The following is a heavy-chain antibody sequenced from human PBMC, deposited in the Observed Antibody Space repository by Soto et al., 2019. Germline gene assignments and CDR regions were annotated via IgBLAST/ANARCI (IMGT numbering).Heavy chain of an antibody. CDR2: IYYSGST. CDR1: GGSISGYY. D-gene: IGHD3-10*01. V-gene: IGHV4-59*01. J-gene: IGHJ6*02. Sequence: PSETLSLTCTVSGGSISGYYWTWIRQPPGRGPEWIGNIYYSGSTNYNPSLESRVTMSVDTSKNQFSLKLSSVTAADTAVYYCARAIFAFGDYYFGMDVWGQGTTVTVSS. CDR3: ARAIFAFGDYYFGMDV.